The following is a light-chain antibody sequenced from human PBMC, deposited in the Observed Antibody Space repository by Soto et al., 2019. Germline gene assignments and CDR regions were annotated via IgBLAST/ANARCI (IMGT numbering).Light chain of an antibody. J-gene: IGKJ1*01. CDR1: QGVSTW. CDR2: GVS. CDR3: QQYNDYSLT. Sequence: DIQKTKSPSSVSASVGYRFTTTCRASQGVSTWLAWYQQKPGKAPYLLISGVSTRERGVPARFSGSASGTEFTLTISSMQSEDFTVYYCQQYNDYSLTFGQGTKVDIK. V-gene: IGKV1-5*01.